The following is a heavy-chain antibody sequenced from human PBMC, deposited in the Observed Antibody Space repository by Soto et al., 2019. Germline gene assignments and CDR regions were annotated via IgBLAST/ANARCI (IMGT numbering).Heavy chain of an antibody. CDR3: VVCLVVPAAKVRWFDL. V-gene: IGHV1-69*10. J-gene: IGHJ5*02. D-gene: IGHD2-2*01. Sequence: ASVKVSCKASGGTFSSYAISWVRQAPGQGLEWMGGIIPILGIANYAQKFQGRVTITADESTSTAYMELSSLRSEDTAVYYCVVCLVVPAAKVRWFDLWGQGTLVTVSS. CDR1: GGTFSSYA. CDR2: IIPILGIA.